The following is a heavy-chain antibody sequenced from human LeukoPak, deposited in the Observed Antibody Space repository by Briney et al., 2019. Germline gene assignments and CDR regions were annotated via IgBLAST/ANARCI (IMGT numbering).Heavy chain of an antibody. V-gene: IGHV4-4*07. Sequence: PSETLSLTCTVSGGSINWYYWSWIRQPAGNGLERIGRIYSSGSTNYNPSLKSRVTISVDTSKNQFSLNLSSVTAADTAVYYCARDRCSGASCYSPDAFDFWGQGTMVTVSS. D-gene: IGHD2-15*01. J-gene: IGHJ3*01. CDR3: ARDRCSGASCYSPDAFDF. CDR2: IYSSGST. CDR1: GGSINWYY.